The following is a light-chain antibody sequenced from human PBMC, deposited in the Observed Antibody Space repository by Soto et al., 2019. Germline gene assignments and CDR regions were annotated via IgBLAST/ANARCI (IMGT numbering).Light chain of an antibody. CDR3: MHALQSPLII. Sequence: DIVLTQSPLSLPVTPGEPASISCRSSQSLLHSNGYNYLDWYLQKPGQSPQLVIYLGSNRASGVPDRFRGSRSGTDFTLTISRVEGGDVGVYYCMHALQSPLIIFGQGTRLVIK. CDR2: LGS. J-gene: IGKJ5*01. V-gene: IGKV2-28*01. CDR1: QSLLHSNGYNY.